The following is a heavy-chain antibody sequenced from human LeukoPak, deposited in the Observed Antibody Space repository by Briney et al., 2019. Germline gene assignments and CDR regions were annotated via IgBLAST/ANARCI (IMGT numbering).Heavy chain of an antibody. J-gene: IGHJ4*02. V-gene: IGHV3-30*03. CDR1: GFTFTNYG. CDR2: ITYDGYYK. Sequence: GGSLRLSCAASGFTFTNYGMHWVRQAPGKGLEWVALITYDGYYKYYSDSVKGRFTISSDTSKNTLYLQMNSLRAEDTAVYYCARDLDYWGQGTLVTVSS. CDR3: ARDLDY.